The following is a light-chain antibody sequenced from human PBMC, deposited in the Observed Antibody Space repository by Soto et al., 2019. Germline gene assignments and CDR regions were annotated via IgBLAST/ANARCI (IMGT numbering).Light chain of an antibody. CDR1: QSVSSN. CDR3: XXYNDWFT. J-gene: IGKJ3*01. Sequence: EIVMTQSPATLSVSPGERATLSCRASQSVSSNLAWYQQKPGQAPRLLIYGASTRATGITARFSGSGSGTEFTLTIXSLQXXXXXXXXXXXYNDWFTFGPGTKVDIK. CDR2: GAS. V-gene: IGKV3-15*01.